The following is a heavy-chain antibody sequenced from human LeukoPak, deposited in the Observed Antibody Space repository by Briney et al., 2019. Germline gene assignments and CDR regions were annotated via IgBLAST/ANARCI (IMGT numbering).Heavy chain of an antibody. V-gene: IGHV4-39*07. CDR2: INHSGST. Sequence: PSETLSLTCTVSGGSISSSSYYWGWIRQPPGKGLEWIGEINHSGSTNYNPSLKSRVTISVDTSKNQFSLKLSSVTAADTAVYYCASQRYCSGGSCYSYFSTDYWGQGTLVTVSS. J-gene: IGHJ4*02. CDR1: GGSISSSSYY. CDR3: ASQRYCSGGSCYSYFSTDY. D-gene: IGHD2-15*01.